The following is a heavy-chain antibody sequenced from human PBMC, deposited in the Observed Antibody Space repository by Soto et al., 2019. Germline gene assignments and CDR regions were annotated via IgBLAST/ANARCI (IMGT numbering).Heavy chain of an antibody. CDR1: GYTFSSYH. CDR3: ARDLPPVDY. J-gene: IGHJ4*02. V-gene: IGHV1-18*01. Sequence: QIQLVQSGAEVKKPGASVKVSCKASGYTFSSYHITWVRQAPGQGLEWMGWISAYNGNTNYAQNSQGRVTMTTDPSTSTAYMELRSLRSDDTAVYYCARDLPPVDYWGQGTLVTVSS. CDR2: ISAYNGNT.